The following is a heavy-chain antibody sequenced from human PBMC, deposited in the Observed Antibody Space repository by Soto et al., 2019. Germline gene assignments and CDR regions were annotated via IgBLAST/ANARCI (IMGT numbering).Heavy chain of an antibody. CDR2: IYYSGST. V-gene: IGHV4-59*01. J-gene: IGHJ3*02. Sequence: SGTLSLTCTVSGGSISSYYWSWIRQPPGKGLEWIGYIYYSGSTNYNPSLKSRVTISVDTSKNRFSLKLSSVTAADTAVYYCARELAYCGGDCYSDAFDIWGQGTMVTVSS. D-gene: IGHD2-21*02. CDR1: GGSISSYY. CDR3: ARELAYCGGDCYSDAFDI.